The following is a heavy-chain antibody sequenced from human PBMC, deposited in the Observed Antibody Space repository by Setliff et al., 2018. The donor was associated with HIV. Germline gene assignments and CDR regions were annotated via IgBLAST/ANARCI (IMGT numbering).Heavy chain of an antibody. D-gene: IGHD1-1*01. Sequence: SDTLSLTCTVSGGSISSYYWSWIRQPPGKGLEWIGYIHNSGTTHYNPAFESRLIISLDMSNNRFSLNLASVTAADTAVYYCARSNLEPTSRLFDPWGPGTLVTVSS. CDR1: GGSISSYY. V-gene: IGHV4-4*09. CDR3: ARSNLEPTSRLFDP. CDR2: IHNSGTT. J-gene: IGHJ5*02.